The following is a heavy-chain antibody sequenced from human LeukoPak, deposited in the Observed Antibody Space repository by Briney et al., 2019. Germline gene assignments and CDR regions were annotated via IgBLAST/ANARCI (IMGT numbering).Heavy chain of an antibody. V-gene: IGHV3-74*01. CDR1: GFTFSNYW. D-gene: IGHD6-19*01. CDR3: ARVTAVAGTSVGVDA. CDR2: INSDASVT. J-gene: IGHJ4*02. Sequence: GGSLRLSCAASGFTFSNYWMHWVRQTPGKGLVWVSRINSDASVTTYADSVKGRFTISRDNAKNTLYLQMNSLRAEDTAVYYCARVTAVAGTSVGVDAWGQGVLVTVS.